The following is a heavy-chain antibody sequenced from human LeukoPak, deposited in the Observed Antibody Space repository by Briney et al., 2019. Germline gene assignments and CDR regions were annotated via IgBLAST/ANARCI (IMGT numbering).Heavy chain of an antibody. Sequence: GASVKVSCKSSGYSFRRNGISWVRQAPGQGLEWMAWISANSSNTNYAQNFRDRVTLTTDTSTSTAYMELRSLRSDDTAVYYCARDVNYAFDYWGQGTLVTVSS. CDR2: ISANSSNT. D-gene: IGHD3-16*01. J-gene: IGHJ4*02. CDR1: GYSFRRNG. CDR3: ARDVNYAFDY. V-gene: IGHV1-18*01.